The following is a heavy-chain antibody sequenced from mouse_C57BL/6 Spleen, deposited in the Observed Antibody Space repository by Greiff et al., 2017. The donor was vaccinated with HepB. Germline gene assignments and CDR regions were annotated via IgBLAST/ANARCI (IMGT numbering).Heavy chain of an antibody. CDR3: ARSSYGVSRTDLDD. CDR1: GYAFSSSW. CDR2: IYPGDGDT. J-gene: IGHJ2*01. D-gene: IGHD1-1*02. V-gene: IGHV1-82*01. Sequence: QVQLQQSGPELVKPGASVKISCKTSGYAFSSSWMNWVKQRPGKGLEWIGRIYPGDGDTNYNGKFKGKATLTADKSSSTAYMQHSSLTSEDSAVFCCARSSYGVSRTDLDDWGQGTTLTVSS.